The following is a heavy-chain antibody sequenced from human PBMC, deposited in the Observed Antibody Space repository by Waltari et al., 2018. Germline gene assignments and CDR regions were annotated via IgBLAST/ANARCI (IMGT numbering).Heavy chain of an antibody. CDR1: GYSFTNYW. Sequence: EVQLVQSGAEVKKPGESLKISCKGSGYSFTNYWIGWVRQMPGKGLEWLGIIYPGDSDTRYSPSFEVHVTISADKSISTANLQWSSLKASDTAMYYCARRLFGVSFGPFDYWGQGTLVTVSS. D-gene: IGHD2-15*01. CDR2: IYPGDSDT. CDR3: ARRLFGVSFGPFDY. J-gene: IGHJ4*02. V-gene: IGHV5-51*01.